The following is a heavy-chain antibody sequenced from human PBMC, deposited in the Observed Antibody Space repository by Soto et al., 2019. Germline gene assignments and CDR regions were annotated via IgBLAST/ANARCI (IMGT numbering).Heavy chain of an antibody. CDR3: ARFTTEVYDFWSGYGSYYYYYYMDV. CDR2: IYYSGST. J-gene: IGHJ6*03. D-gene: IGHD3-3*01. Sequence: SETLSLTCTVSGGSISSSSYYWGWIRQPPGKGLEWIGSIYYSGSTYYNPSLKSRVTISVDTSKNQFSLKLSSVTAADTAVYYCARFTTEVYDFWSGYGSYYYYYYMDVWGKGTTVTVSS. V-gene: IGHV4-39*01. CDR1: GGSISSSSYY.